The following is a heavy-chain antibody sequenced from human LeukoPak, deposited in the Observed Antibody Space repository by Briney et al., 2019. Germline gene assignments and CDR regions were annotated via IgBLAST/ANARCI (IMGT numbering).Heavy chain of an antibody. D-gene: IGHD6-6*01. CDR3: ARDLPIAARPGVWFDP. V-gene: IGHV4-59*12. CDR1: GGSISSYY. CDR2: IYYSGST. J-gene: IGHJ5*02. Sequence: SETLSLTCTVSGGSISSYYWSWIRQPPGKGLEWIGYIYYSGSTNYNPSLKSRVTISLDTSRNQFSLKLRSVTAADTAVYYCARDLPIAARPGVWFDPWGQGTLVTVSS.